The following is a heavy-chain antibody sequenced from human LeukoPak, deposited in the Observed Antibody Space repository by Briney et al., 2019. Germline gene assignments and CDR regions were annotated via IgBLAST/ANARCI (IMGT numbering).Heavy chain of an antibody. V-gene: IGHV3-30*03. CDR3: ARVEGYCSNTSRFAAEYFQH. Sequence: GGSLRLSCVASGFTFSSYGMHWVRQAPGKGLEWLAVIAYDGSNKYYADSVKGRFTISRDNSKNTLYLQMNSLRAEDTAVYYCARVEGYCSNTSRFAAEYFQHWGQGTLVTVSS. J-gene: IGHJ1*01. CDR1: GFTFSSYG. CDR2: IAYDGSNK. D-gene: IGHD2-2*01.